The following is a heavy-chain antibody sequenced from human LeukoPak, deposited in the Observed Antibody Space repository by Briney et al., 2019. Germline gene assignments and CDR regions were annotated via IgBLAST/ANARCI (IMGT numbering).Heavy chain of an antibody. CDR2: ISYNGGFI. CDR1: GFTFDYAA. V-gene: IGHV3-9*01. CDR3: AKVRGKYSSHFFFDY. D-gene: IGHD6-19*01. Sequence: GGSLRLSCAGSGFTFDYAAMHWVRQAPGKGLEWLSIISYNGGFIDYADSVKGRFTISRYNAKNSLYLQLDSLRAEDTAVYYCAKVRGKYSSHFFFDYWGQGTLVTVSS. J-gene: IGHJ4*02.